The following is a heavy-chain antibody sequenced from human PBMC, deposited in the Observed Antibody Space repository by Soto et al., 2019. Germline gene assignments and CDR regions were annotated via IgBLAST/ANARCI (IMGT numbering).Heavy chain of an antibody. CDR3: ARASHGDSSGYYYLTDYFDY. V-gene: IGHV1-18*01. J-gene: IGHJ4*02. D-gene: IGHD3-22*01. Sequence: QVQLVQSGAEVKKPGASVKVSCKASGYTFTSYGISWVRQAPGQGLEWMGWISAYNGNTNYAQKLQGRVTMTTDTSTSTAYMELRSLRSDDTAVYYCARASHGDSSGYYYLTDYFDYWGQGTLVTVSS. CDR2: ISAYNGNT. CDR1: GYTFTSYG.